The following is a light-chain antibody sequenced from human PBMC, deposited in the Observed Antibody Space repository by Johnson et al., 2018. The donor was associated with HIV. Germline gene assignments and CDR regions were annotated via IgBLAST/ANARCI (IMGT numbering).Light chain of an antibody. CDR1: SSNIGNNY. Sequence: QAVLTQPPSVSAAPGQKVTISCSGSSSNIGNNYISWYQQLPGTAPKLLIYYNNKRPSGIPDRFSGSKSGTSATLDITGLHTGDEADYYCGTWDSSLSAVPFGTGTKVTVL. CDR3: GTWDSSLSAVP. V-gene: IGLV1-51*01. CDR2: YNN. J-gene: IGLJ1*01.